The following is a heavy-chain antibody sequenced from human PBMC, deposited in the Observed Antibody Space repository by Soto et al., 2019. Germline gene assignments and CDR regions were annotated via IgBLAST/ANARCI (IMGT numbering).Heavy chain of an antibody. CDR1: GYTFTTSF. D-gene: IGHD3-16*01. J-gene: IGHJ4*02. V-gene: IGHV1-46*01. CDR2: INPSGGAT. Sequence: QVQLVQSGAEVKKPGASVKISCKASGYTFTTSFMHWVRQAPGQGLTWMGIINPSGGATSYAQKFQGRVTMTRDTSTSTVYMELSSLRSEDTAVYYCAREPQGGFDYCGQGTLVTVSS. CDR3: AREPQGGFDY.